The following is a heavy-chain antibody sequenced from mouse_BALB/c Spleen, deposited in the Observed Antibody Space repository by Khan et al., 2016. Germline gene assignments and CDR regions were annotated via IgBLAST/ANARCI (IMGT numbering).Heavy chain of an antibody. J-gene: IGHJ3*01. CDR2: ISYSGST. D-gene: IGHD2-1*01. CDR3: ARDGGNPFAY. Sequence: EVQLQESGPGLVKPSQSLSLTCTVTGYSITSDYAWNWIRQFPGNKLEWMGYISYSGSTRYNPSLKSRISINRDPSKNQFFLQLNSVTTEDTATYYCARDGGNPFAYWGQGTLVTVSA. CDR1: GYSITSDYA. V-gene: IGHV3-2*02.